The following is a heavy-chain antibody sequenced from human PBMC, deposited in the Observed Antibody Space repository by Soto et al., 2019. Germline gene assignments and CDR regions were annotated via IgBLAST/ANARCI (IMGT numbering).Heavy chain of an antibody. D-gene: IGHD3-22*01. J-gene: IGHJ4*02. CDR1: GFNFSSYA. V-gene: IGHV3-23*01. CDR3: ARGLEAGYDFAD. Sequence: EVQLLESGGRLIQPGGSLRLSCAASGFNFSSYAMSWIRQAPGKGPEWVAGITTSGDRSGYADSVKGRFTVSRDNSQNTMYLQLNSLRGDDTAIYYCARGLEAGYDFADWGQGTLVTVSS. CDR2: ITTSGDRS.